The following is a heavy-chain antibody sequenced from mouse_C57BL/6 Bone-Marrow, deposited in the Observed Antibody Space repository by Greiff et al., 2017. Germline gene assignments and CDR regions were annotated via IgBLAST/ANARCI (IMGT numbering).Heavy chain of an antibody. CDR1: GFTFSSYA. CDR3: ARRGLRVYFDY. Sequence: DVKLVESGGGLVKPGGSLKLSCAASGFTFSSYAMSWVRQTPEKRLEWVATISDGGSYTYYPDNVKGRFTISRDNAKNNLYLQMSHLKSEDTAMYYWARRGLRVYFDYWGQGTTRTVSS. CDR2: ISDGGSYT. V-gene: IGHV5-4*03. J-gene: IGHJ2*01. D-gene: IGHD3-3*01.